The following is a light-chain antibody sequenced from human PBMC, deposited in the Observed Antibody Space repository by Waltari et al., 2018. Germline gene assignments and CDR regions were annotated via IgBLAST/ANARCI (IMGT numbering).Light chain of an antibody. CDR3: QQYYATPRT. CDR1: QTILDNADKRNY. J-gene: IGKJ1*01. Sequence: DFVMTQSPDSLAVSLGGRATINCRSSQTILDNADKRNYLAWYQHKPGQPPKLLISWASARESGVPDRFTCSGSGTDFTLTITSLQAEDVAIYYCQQYYATPRTFGQGTKVEVK. CDR2: WAS. V-gene: IGKV4-1*01.